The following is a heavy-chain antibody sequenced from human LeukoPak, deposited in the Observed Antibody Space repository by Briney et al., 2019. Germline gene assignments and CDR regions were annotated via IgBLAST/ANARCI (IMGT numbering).Heavy chain of an antibody. V-gene: IGHV1-2*02. J-gene: IGHJ4*02. CDR2: INPESGAT. D-gene: IGHD3-10*01. CDR3: ARENLNYYGSGSYLY. Sequence: ASVKVSCKASGGTFSSYAISWVRQAPGQGLEWLGWINPESGATKYAQRFEGRVTLTRDTSVTTVHMELSGLRYDDSAVYYCARENLNYYGSGSYLYWGQGSQVTVSS. CDR1: GGTFSSYA.